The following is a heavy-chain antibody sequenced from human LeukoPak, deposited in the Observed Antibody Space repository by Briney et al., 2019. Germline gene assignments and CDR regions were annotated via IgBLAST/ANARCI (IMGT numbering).Heavy chain of an antibody. V-gene: IGHV1-8*01. CDR3: ARYPKGYYYYMDV. Sequence: ASVKVSCKASGYTFTSYDINWVRQAPGQGLEWVGWMNPNSGNTGSAQKVQGRITITMNTSISTAYMELSSLRSEDTAVYYCARYPKGYYYYMDVWGKGTTVTVSS. J-gene: IGHJ6*03. CDR2: MNPNSGNT. CDR1: GYTFTSYD.